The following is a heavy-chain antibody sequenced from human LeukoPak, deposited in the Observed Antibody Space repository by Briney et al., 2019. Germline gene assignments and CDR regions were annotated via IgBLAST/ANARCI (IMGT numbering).Heavy chain of an antibody. CDR3: ASRYYDSSGLAFGAFDI. Sequence: SETLSLTCTVSGGSISSYYWSWIRQPPGKGLEWIGYIYYRGSTNYNPSLKSRFTISVDTSKNQFSLKLSSVTAADTAVYYCASRYYDSSGLAFGAFDIWGQGTMVTVSS. CDR2: IYYRGST. J-gene: IGHJ3*02. D-gene: IGHD3-22*01. CDR1: GGSISSYY. V-gene: IGHV4-59*01.